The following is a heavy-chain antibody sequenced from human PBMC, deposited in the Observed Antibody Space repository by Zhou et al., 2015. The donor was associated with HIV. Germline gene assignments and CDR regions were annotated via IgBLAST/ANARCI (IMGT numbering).Heavy chain of an antibody. CDR2: IKSSGGSI. CDR3: ARSGGDVNYYAMDV. CDR1: GYTLSSRY. Sequence: QVQLVQSGAEAKKPGASVKVSCKASGYTLSSRYMHWVRQAPGQGLEWMGIIKSSGGSINYAQKFQGRVTMTRDTSTSTIYMEVSSLRSEDTAVYFCARSGGDVNYYAMDVWGQGTTVTVSS. D-gene: IGHD2-21*02. J-gene: IGHJ6*02. V-gene: IGHV1-46*01.